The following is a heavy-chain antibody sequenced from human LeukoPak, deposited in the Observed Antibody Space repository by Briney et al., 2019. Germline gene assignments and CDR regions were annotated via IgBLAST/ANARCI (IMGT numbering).Heavy chain of an antibody. D-gene: IGHD3-10*01. Sequence: QPGGSLRLSCAASGFIISDYWMNWVRQVPGKGLEWVAHIKEDGSVQDYVDSVRGRFTISRDKAKNSVYLQMNSLRVEDTAVYYCASRESSMARSHWGQGTLVTVSS. CDR2: IKEDGSVQ. CDR3: ASRESSMARSH. CDR1: GFIISDYW. J-gene: IGHJ4*02. V-gene: IGHV3-7*01.